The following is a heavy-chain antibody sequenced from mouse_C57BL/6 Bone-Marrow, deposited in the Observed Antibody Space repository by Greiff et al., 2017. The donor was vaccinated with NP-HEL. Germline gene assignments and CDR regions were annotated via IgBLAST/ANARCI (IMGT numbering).Heavy chain of an antibody. V-gene: IGHV14-4*01. J-gene: IGHJ4*01. CDR3: IYGSSYDYYAMDY. CDR2: IDPENGDT. CDR1: GFNIKDDY. Sequence: DVQLVESGAELVRPGASVKLSCTASGFNIKDDYMHWVKQRPEQGLEWIGWIDPENGDTEYASKFQGKATITADTSSNTAYLQLSSLTSEDTAVYYCIYGSSYDYYAMDYWGQGTSVTVSS. D-gene: IGHD1-1*01.